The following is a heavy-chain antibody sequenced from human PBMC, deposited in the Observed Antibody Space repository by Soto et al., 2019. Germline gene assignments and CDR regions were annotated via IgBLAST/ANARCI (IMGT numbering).Heavy chain of an antibody. CDR2: IKSKAHAGTT. CDR1: GFAFSNAW. V-gene: IGHV3-15*07. CDR3: TTGSHATRIVLRVDY. D-gene: IGHD3-22*01. J-gene: IGHJ4*02. Sequence: EVQLVESGGGLVKPGGSLRLSCAASGFAFSNAWINWVRQAPGKGLEWVGRIKSKAHAGTTDFAAPVRGSFAIARDDSRNMVYMQMSSMNTDDTAVYYCTTGSHATRIVLRVDYWGQGTLVTVSS.